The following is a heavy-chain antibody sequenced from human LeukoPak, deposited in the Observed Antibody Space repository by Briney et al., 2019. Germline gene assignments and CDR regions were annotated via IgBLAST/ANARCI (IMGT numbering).Heavy chain of an antibody. V-gene: IGHV3-11*04. CDR3: ARLRVGGNGAFDI. D-gene: IGHD6-19*01. CDR2: ISSSGSTI. J-gene: IGHJ3*02. CDR1: GGSFSGYY. Sequence: LSLTCAVYGGSFSGYYWSWIRQPPGKGLEWVSYISSSGSTIYYADSVKGRFTISRDNAKSTLYLQMNSLRAEDTAVYYCARLRVGGNGAFDIWGQGTMVTVAS.